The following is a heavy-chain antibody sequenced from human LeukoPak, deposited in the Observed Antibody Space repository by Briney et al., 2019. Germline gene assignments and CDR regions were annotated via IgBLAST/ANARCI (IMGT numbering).Heavy chain of an antibody. Sequence: ASVKVSCKASGYTFTGYYMHWVRQAPGQGLEWMGWINPNSGGTNYAQKFQGRVTMTRDTSISTAYMELSRLRSDDTAVYYCARAYYDSSGYYQAPIDNFDYWGQGTLVTVSS. V-gene: IGHV1-2*02. D-gene: IGHD3-22*01. CDR3: ARAYYDSSGYYQAPIDNFDY. CDR2: INPNSGGT. CDR1: GYTFTGYY. J-gene: IGHJ4*02.